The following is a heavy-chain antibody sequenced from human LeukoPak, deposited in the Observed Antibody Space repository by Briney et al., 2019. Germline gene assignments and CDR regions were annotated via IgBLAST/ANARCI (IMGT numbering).Heavy chain of an antibody. V-gene: IGHV3-33*01. J-gene: IGHJ5*02. CDR1: GFTFSSYG. Sequence: SGGSLRLSCAASGFTFSSYGMHWVRQAPGKGLEWVAVIWYDGSNKYYADSVKGRFTISRDNSKNTLYLQMNSLRAEDTAVYYCAREGVYYDFWSGHRPGGWFDPWGQGTLVTVSS. CDR2: IWYDGSNK. D-gene: IGHD3-3*01. CDR3: AREGVYYDFWSGHRPGGWFDP.